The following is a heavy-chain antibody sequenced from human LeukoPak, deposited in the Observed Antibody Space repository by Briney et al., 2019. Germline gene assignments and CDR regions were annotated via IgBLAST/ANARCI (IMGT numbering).Heavy chain of an antibody. CDR2: INPNSGGT. CDR3: ARDPLAVAGVFDY. CDR1: GYTFTGYY. Sequence: ASVKVSCKASGYTFTGYYMHWVRQAPGQGLEWMGWINPNSGGTNYAQKFQGRVTMTRDTSISTAYMELSRLRSGDTAVYYCARDPLAVAGVFDYWGQGTLVTVSS. V-gene: IGHV1-2*02. J-gene: IGHJ4*02. D-gene: IGHD6-19*01.